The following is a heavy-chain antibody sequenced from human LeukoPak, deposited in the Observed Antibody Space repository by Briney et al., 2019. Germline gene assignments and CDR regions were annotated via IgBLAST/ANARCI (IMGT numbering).Heavy chain of an antibody. J-gene: IGHJ4*02. CDR1: GFTFSSYA. V-gene: IGHV3-30*04. CDR3: ARGPLY. Sequence: QPGGSLRLSCAASGFTFSSYAMRWVRQAPGKGLEWVAVISYDGSNKYYADSVKGRFTISRDNSKNTLYLQMNSLRAEDPAVYYCARGPLYWGQGTLVTVSS. CDR2: ISYDGSNK.